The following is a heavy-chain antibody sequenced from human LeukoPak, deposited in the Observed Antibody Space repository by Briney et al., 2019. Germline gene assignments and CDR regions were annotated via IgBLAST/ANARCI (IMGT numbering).Heavy chain of an antibody. D-gene: IGHD1-26*01. CDR2: IIPIFGTA. CDR3: ARGVGATVGINAFDI. J-gene: IGHJ3*02. V-gene: IGHV1-69*01. Sequence: ASVKVSCKASGGTFSSYAISWVRQAPGQGREWMGGIIPIFGTANYAQKFQGRVTITADESTSTAYMELSSLRSEDTAVYYCARGVGATVGINAFDIWGQGTMVTVSS. CDR1: GGTFSSYA.